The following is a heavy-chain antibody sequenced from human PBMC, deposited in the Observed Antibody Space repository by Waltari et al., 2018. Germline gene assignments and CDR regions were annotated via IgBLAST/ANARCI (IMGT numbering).Heavy chain of an antibody. J-gene: IGHJ6*02. CDR2: IIPMYGTT. CDR3: ARVRKQWELLVTSSGYSAMDV. Sequence: QVQLVQSGAEVKKPGSSVKVSCKASGGTLSSYVISWVRQAPGQGLEWMGGIIPMYGTTNDEQKFQGRVTITADEATSTFYMELSSLRVEDTATYYCARVRKQWELLVTSSGYSAMDVWGQGTTVTVSS. D-gene: IGHD1-26*01. CDR1: GGTLSSYV. V-gene: IGHV1-69*01.